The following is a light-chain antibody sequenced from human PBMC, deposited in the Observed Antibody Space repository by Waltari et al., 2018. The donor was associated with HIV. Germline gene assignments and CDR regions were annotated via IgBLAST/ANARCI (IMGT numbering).Light chain of an antibody. CDR3: CSYAGSSTLV. Sequence: QPASVSGSPGQSITISCTGTSSNIGTYNLVSWHQQHPGKAPKTLIYEVSQRPSGVSNRFSGSKSGNTASLTISGLQAEDEADYYCCSYAGSSTLVFGGGTKVTVL. J-gene: IGLJ3*02. CDR1: SSNIGTYNL. CDR2: EVS. V-gene: IGLV2-23*02.